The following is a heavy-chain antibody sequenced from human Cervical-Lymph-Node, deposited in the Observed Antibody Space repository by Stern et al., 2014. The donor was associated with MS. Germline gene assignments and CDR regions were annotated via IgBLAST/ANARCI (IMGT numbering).Heavy chain of an antibody. J-gene: IGHJ4*02. V-gene: IGHV3-33*01. CDR1: GFTFSSYG. Sequence: VQLVESGGGVVQPGRSLRLSCAASGFTFSSYGMHWVRQAPGKGLEWVAVIWYDGSNKYYADSVKGRFTISRDNSKNTLYLQMNSLRAEDTAVYYCARDSGSYLYDYWGQGTLVTVSS. CDR2: IWYDGSNK. D-gene: IGHD1-26*01. CDR3: ARDSGSYLYDY.